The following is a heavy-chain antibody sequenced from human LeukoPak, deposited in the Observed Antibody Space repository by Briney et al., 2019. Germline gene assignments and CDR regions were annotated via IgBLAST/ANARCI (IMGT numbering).Heavy chain of an antibody. CDR2: IYYSGST. CDR3: ARDWELGY. D-gene: IGHD1-26*01. J-gene: IGHJ4*02. CDR1: GASNTTYY. Sequence: SETLSLTCTVSGASNTTYYWNWIRQPPGKGLEWIGYIYYSGSTNYNPSLKSRVTISLDTSKNQFSLHLISVTAADTAVYYCARDWELGYWGQGTLVTVSS. V-gene: IGHV4-59*01.